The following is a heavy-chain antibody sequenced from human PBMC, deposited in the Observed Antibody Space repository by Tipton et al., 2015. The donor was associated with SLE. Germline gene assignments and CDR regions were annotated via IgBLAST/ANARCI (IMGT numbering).Heavy chain of an antibody. V-gene: IGHV3-30*04. D-gene: IGHD6-19*01. CDR2: VLYDGSET. Sequence: QLVQSGGGVVQPGRSLRLSCAASGFTFSNYAMHWVRQAPGKGLEWVAVVLYDGSETYYADSVKGRFTISRDNSKNTLSLQMNSLRPEDTAVYYCAGEGGAVTGTAFDYWGQGTLVTVSS. CDR3: AGEGGAVTGTAFDY. CDR1: GFTFSNYA. J-gene: IGHJ4*02.